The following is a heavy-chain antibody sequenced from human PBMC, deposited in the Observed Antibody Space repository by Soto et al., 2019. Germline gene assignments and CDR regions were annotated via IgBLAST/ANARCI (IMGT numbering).Heavy chain of an antibody. CDR1: GFTFSSYA. V-gene: IGHV3-30-3*01. CDR2: ISYDGSNK. D-gene: IGHD6-19*01. J-gene: IGHJ4*02. CDR3: ARDFDIEQWMVFDY. Sequence: GGSLRLSCAASGFTFSSYAMHWVRQAPGKGLEWVAVISYDGSNKYYADSVKGRFTISRDNSKNTLYLQMNSLRAEDTAVYYCARDFDIEQWMVFDYWGQGTLVTVSS.